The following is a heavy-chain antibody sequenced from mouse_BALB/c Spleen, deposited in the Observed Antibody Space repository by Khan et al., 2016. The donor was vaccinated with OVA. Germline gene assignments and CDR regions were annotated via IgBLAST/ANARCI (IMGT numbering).Heavy chain of an antibody. J-gene: IGHJ2*01. CDR3: ARIKKIVATYFDY. CDR1: GYTFTSYW. V-gene: IGHV1S81*02. Sequence: QVQLQQPGADLVKAGASVKMSCKASGYTFTSYWMHWVKQRLGQGLEWFAETNPTNGRTYYNEKFKSKATLTVDKSSSTAYMLLSGRTVEDSAVYYCARIKKIVATYFDYWGQGTTLTVSS. CDR2: TNPTNGRT. D-gene: IGHD1-1*01.